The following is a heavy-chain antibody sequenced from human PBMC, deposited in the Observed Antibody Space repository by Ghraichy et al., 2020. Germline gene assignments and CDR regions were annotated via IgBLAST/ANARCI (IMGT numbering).Heavy chain of an antibody. CDR2: INPNSGGT. Sequence: ASVKVSCKASGYTFTGYYMHWVRQAPGQGLEWMGWINPNSGGTNYAQKFQGRVTMTRDTSISTAYMELSRLRSDDPAVYYCAREGGSNGPHFDYWGQGTLVTVSS. CDR1: GYTFTGYY. V-gene: IGHV1-2*02. J-gene: IGHJ4*02. D-gene: IGHD1-26*01. CDR3: AREGGSNGPHFDY.